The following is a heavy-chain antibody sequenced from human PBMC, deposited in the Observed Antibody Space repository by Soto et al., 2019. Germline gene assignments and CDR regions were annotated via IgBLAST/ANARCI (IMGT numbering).Heavy chain of an antibody. CDR1: GFSLTTSGVG. D-gene: IGHD3-3*01. Sequence: QITLNESGPTVVRPTETLTLTCRFSGFSLTTSGVGVGWIRQSPGKAPERLALIYWDDDKRYSTSLKSRLTLTTDTSKNQVVLTVSDLDPTDTATYYCAHRVLRTVFGLVTTTAIYFDFWGQGTPVAVSS. V-gene: IGHV2-5*02. CDR3: AHRVLRTVFGLVTTTAIYFDF. J-gene: IGHJ4*02. CDR2: IYWDDDK.